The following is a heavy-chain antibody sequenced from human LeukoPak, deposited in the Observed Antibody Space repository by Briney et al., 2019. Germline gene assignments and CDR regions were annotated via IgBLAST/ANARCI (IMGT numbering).Heavy chain of an antibody. V-gene: IGHV3-48*01. CDR2: IDARSGIT. Sequence: GGSLRLSCAASGFTFTIFGLNWVRQAPRKGPEWVSYIDARSGITYYADSVQGRFTLSRDNARESVFLQMDSLRVDDTAVYYCARLTTKGGSWGTYYFDYWGRGTLVTVSS. J-gene: IGHJ4*02. CDR3: ARLTTKGGSWGTYYFDY. D-gene: IGHD2-15*01. CDR1: GFTFTIFG.